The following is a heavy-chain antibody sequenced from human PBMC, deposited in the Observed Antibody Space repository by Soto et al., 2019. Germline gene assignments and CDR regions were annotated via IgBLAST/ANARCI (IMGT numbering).Heavy chain of an antibody. CDR2: IYPGDSDT. CDR3: ARKRHYDILTGYFDY. J-gene: IGHJ4*02. Sequence: PWESLKISCKGSGYSFTSYWIGWVRQMPGKGLEWMGIIYPGDSDTRYSPSFQGQVTISAHKSISTAYLQWSSLKASDTAMYYCARKRHYDILTGYFDYWGQGTLVTVSS. CDR1: GYSFTSYW. V-gene: IGHV5-51*01. D-gene: IGHD3-9*01.